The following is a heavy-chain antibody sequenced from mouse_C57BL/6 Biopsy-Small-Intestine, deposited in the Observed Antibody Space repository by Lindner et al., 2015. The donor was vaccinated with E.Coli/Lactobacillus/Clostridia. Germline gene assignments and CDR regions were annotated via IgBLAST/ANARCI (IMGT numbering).Heavy chain of an antibody. CDR1: DTPSTELP. V-gene: IGHV1-18*01. CDR2: FDPEDGET. J-gene: IGHJ1*01. CDR3: ATRHFPYGSGSYRLYYYGLDV. D-gene: IGHD1-1*01. Sequence: SVKVSARFPDTPSTELPMHWVRQAPGKGLEWVGGFDPEDGETIYAQKFQGRVSMTEDTSTDTAYMELSSLRSEDTAVYYCATRHFPYGSGSYRLYYYGLDVWGQGTTVTVSS.